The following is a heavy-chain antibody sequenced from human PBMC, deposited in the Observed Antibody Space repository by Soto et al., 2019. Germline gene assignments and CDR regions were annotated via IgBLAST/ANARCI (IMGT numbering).Heavy chain of an antibody. J-gene: IGHJ5*02. CDR3: ARGVLYYYDSSCYPHWFDP. V-gene: IGHV3-48*03. Sequence: EVQLVESGGGLVQPGGSLRLSCAASGFTFSSYEMNWVRQAPGKGLEWVSYISSSGSIIYYADSVKGRFTISRDNAKNSLYRQMNSLRADDTAVYYCARGVLYYYDSSCYPHWFDPWCQGTLVTVSS. CDR1: GFTFSSYE. CDR2: ISSSGSII. D-gene: IGHD3-22*01.